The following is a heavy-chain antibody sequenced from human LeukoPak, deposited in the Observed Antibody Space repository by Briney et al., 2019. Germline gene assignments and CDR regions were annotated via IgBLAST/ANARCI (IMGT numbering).Heavy chain of an antibody. CDR1: GYTFTGYY. D-gene: IGHD3-16*01. V-gene: IGHV1-2*06. Sequence: GASVKVSCKASGYTFTGYYMHWVRQAPGQGLEWMGRTNPNSGGTNYAQKFQGRVTMTRDTSISTAYMELSRLRSDDTAVYYCARDRGTFGGVISPGLPSRYYYGMDVWGQGTTVTVSS. CDR3: ARDRGTFGGVISPGLPSRYYYGMDV. J-gene: IGHJ6*02. CDR2: TNPNSGGT.